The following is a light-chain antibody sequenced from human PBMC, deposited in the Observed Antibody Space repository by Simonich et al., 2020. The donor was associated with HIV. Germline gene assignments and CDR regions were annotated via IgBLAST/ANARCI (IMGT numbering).Light chain of an antibody. Sequence: EIVLTQSPGTLSLSPGERATLSCRASQSVNSNFLAWYQQKPGQAPRLLIYGASIRATGIPARCSGSGSGTEFTLTINSMQSEDFAVYYCQQYDKWPPVLAFGGGTKVEIK. J-gene: IGKJ4*01. CDR2: GAS. CDR1: QSVNSN. CDR3: QQYDKWPPVLA. V-gene: IGKV3-15*01.